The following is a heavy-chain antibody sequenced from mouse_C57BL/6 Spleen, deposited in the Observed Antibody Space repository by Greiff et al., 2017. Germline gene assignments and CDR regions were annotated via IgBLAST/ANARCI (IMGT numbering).Heavy chain of an antibody. CDR1: GYTFTSYW. CDR2: IHPNSGST. J-gene: IGHJ3*01. CDR3: ARELITTVVPLAY. Sequence: QVQLKQPGAELVKPGASVKLSCKASGYTFTSYWMHWVKQRPGQGLEWIGMIHPNSGSTNYNEKFKSKATLTVDKSSSTAYMQLSSLTSEDSAVYYCARELITTVVPLAYWGQGTLVTVSA. V-gene: IGHV1-64*01. D-gene: IGHD1-1*01.